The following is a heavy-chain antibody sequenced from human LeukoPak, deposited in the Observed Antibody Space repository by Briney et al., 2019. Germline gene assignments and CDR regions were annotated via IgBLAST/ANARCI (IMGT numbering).Heavy chain of an antibody. V-gene: IGHV1-46*01. CDR2: INPSGGST. CDR3: ARVPATVTTAAPFDY. J-gene: IGHJ4*02. Sequence: ASVKVSCKASGYTFTSYYMHWVRQAPGQGREWMGIINPSGGSTSYAQKFQGRVTMTRDTSTSTVYMELSSLRSEDTAVYYCARVPATVTTAAPFDYWGQGTLVTVSS. D-gene: IGHD4-17*01. CDR1: GYTFTSYY.